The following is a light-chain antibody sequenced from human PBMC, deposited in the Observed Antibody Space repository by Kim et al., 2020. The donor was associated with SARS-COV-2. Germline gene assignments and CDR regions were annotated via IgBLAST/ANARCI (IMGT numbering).Light chain of an antibody. CDR3: AAWDDSLKGSV. V-gene: IGLV1-44*01. CDR2: SND. CDR1: ISNIGSNV. Sequence: GRRDTISCSGTISNIGSNVVNWYQHLPGTAPKLLMYSNDYRPSGVPDRFSGSKSGTSASLAISGLQSEDEADYYCAAWDDSLKGSVFGGGTQLTVL. J-gene: IGLJ3*02.